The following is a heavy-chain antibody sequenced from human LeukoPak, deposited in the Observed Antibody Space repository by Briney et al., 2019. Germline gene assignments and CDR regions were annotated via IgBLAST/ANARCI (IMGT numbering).Heavy chain of an antibody. Sequence: GGSLRLSCAASGFSLTNFDMNWIRQAPGKGLEWVSFFSVRYNVIYYADSVKGRFTVSRDEAKNSLYLQMNSLRAEDTAFYYCVRDLPVAAADFWGQGTLVTVSS. V-gene: IGHV3-48*01. J-gene: IGHJ4*02. CDR2: FSVRYNVI. CDR1: GFSLTNFD. CDR3: VRDLPVAAADF. D-gene: IGHD6-13*01.